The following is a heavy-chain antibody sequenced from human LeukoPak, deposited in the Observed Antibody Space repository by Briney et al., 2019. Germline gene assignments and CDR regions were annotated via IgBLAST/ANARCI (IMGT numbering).Heavy chain of an antibody. Sequence: SETLSLTCAVYGGSFSGYYWSWIRQPPGKGLEWIGEINHSGSTNYNPSLKSRVTISVDTSKNQFSLKLSSVTAADTAVYYCARGGYSYGYSAGRYGMDVWGQGTTVTVSS. D-gene: IGHD5-18*01. CDR1: GGSFSGYY. V-gene: IGHV4-34*01. CDR2: INHSGST. CDR3: ARGGYSYGYSAGRYGMDV. J-gene: IGHJ6*02.